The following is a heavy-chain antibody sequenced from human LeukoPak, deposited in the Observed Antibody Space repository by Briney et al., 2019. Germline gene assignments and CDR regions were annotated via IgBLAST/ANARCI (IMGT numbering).Heavy chain of an antibody. CDR2: INPSSGGT. Sequence: ASVKVSCKASGYTLTGYYLHWVRQAPGQGLEWMGWINPSSGGTNYAQKFQGRVTMTRDTSISTAYMELSRLRSDDTAVYYCAAHDYGDYWFDPWGQGALVTVSS. J-gene: IGHJ5*02. V-gene: IGHV1-2*02. D-gene: IGHD4-17*01. CDR3: AAHDYGDYWFDP. CDR1: GYTLTGYY.